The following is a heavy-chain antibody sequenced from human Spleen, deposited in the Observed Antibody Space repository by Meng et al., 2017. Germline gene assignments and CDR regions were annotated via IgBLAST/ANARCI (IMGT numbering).Heavy chain of an antibody. J-gene: IGHJ4*02. D-gene: IGHD6-13*01. CDR2: IIPILGIA. CDR3: ARDEDISAAGKLFGDY. Sequence: SVKVSCKASGGTFSSYTISWVRQAPGQGLEWMGRIIPILGIANYAQKFQGRVTMTGDTSISTAYMELSGLRSDDTAMYYCARDEDISAAGKLFGDYWGQGTLVT. V-gene: IGHV1-69*04. CDR1: GGTFSSYT.